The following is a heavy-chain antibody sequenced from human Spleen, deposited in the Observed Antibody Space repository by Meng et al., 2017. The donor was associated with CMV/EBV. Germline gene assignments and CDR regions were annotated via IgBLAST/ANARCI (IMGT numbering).Heavy chain of an antibody. Sequence: QGQLQQWGEGPLKPSETLPLSCAVDGWYVRVYYGRWIRQPPGKGLEWIGEINHSGSTNYNPSLKSRVTISVDTSKNQFSLKLSSVTAADTAVYYCARGAGITRGGHLSYWGQGTLVTVSS. CDR1: GWYVRVYY. V-gene: IGHV4-34*01. D-gene: IGHD3-10*01. J-gene: IGHJ4*02. CDR2: INHSGST. CDR3: ARGAGITRGGHLSY.